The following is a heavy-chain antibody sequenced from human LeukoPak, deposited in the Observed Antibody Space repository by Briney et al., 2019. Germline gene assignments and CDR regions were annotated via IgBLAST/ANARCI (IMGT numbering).Heavy chain of an antibody. D-gene: IGHD5-18*01. CDR3: ASGRRGYSLNWFDP. CDR2: IYYSGST. Sequence: SETLSLTCTVSGGSISSSSYYWGWIRQPPGKGLEWIGSIYYSGSTYYNPSLKSRVTISVDTSKNQFSLKLSSVTAADTAVYYCASGRRGYSLNWFDPWGQGTLVTVSS. V-gene: IGHV4-39*07. J-gene: IGHJ5*02. CDR1: GGSISSSSYY.